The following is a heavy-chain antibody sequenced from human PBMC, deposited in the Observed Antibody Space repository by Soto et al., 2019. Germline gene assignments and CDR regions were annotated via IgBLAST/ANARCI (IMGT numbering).Heavy chain of an antibody. CDR3: ARGPLAFGANYYYYYMDV. Sequence: GGSLRLSCAASGFTFSSYAMHWVLQAPCKGLEWVAVISYDGSNKYYADSVKGRFTISRDNSKNTLYLQINSLRAEDTAVYYCARGPLAFGANYYYYYMDVWGKGTTVTVSS. J-gene: IGHJ6*03. CDR2: ISYDGSNK. CDR1: GFTFSSYA. V-gene: IGHV3-30-3*01. D-gene: IGHD3-10*01.